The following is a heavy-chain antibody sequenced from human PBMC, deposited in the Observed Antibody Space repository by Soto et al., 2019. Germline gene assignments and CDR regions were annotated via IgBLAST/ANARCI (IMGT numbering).Heavy chain of an antibody. CDR3: ARGVGLTGRYYYYGMDV. CDR2: IDPSDSYT. J-gene: IGHJ6*02. CDR1: GYSFTSYW. V-gene: IGHV5-10-1*01. Sequence: GESLKISCKGSGYSFTSYWISWVRQMPGKGLEWMGRIDPSDSYTNYSPSFQGHVTISADKSISTAYLQWSSLKASDTAMYYCARGVGLTGRYYYYGMDVWGQGTTVTVSS. D-gene: IGHD3-9*01.